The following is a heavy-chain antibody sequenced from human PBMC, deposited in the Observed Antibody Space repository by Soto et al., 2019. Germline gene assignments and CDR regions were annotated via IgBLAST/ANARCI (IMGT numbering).Heavy chain of an antibody. J-gene: IGHJ5*02. CDR1: GGSVSSYY. CDR3: AKMAVAAWFDP. Sequence: QVQLQESGPGLVKPSETLSLTCTVSGGSVSSYYWSWIRQPAGKGLEWIGRIYTSGSTNYNPSLKRRGTVSVDTSKNQFSLKLGSLTAADTAVYFCAKMAVAAWFDPWGQGTLVTVSS. CDR2: IYTSGST. D-gene: IGHD6-19*01. V-gene: IGHV4-4*07.